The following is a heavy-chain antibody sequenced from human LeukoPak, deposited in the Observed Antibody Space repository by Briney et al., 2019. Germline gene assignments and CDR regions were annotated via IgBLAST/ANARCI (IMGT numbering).Heavy chain of an antibody. J-gene: IGHJ4*02. CDR2: IYYSGST. Sequence: SETLSLTCTVSGGSISSYYWSWIRQPPGKGLEWIGYIYYSGSTNYNPSLKSRVTISVDTSKNQFSLKLSSVTAADTAVYYCARSSGYGEYFDYWGQGMLVTVSS. D-gene: IGHD5-12*01. CDR1: GGSISSYY. V-gene: IGHV4-59*01. CDR3: ARSSGYGEYFDY.